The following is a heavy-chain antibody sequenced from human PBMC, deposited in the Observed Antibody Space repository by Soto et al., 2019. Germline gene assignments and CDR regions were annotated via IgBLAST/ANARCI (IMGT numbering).Heavy chain of an antibody. V-gene: IGHV3-11*01. J-gene: IGHJ4*02. Sequence: PGGSLRLSCAASGFTLSDYYMSWFRQAPGKGLECISYISSSGSSIYYAGSVKGRFTISRDNAKNSLFLQMNSLTVEDTAVYYCARRGCSGWFVSYLVYWGQGMPVAVSS. CDR2: ISSSGSSI. D-gene: IGHD6-19*01. CDR3: ARRGCSGWFVSYLVY. CDR1: GFTLSDYY.